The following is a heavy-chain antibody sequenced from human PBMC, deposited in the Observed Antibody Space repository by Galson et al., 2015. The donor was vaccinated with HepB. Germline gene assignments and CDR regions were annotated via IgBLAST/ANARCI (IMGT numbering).Heavy chain of an antibody. Sequence: SLRLSGAASGFDYSDPNMSWVRQAPGEGLQWVAYICTDGTHIDHTHAVKGRFTVSRGNAKNSLHLQINNLRGEDTAFYYCVGHKYDGTSGPIDKWGQGTLVTVSS. D-gene: IGHD1-14*01. CDR3: VGHKYDGTSGPIDK. CDR1: GFDYSDPN. J-gene: IGHJ4*02. V-gene: IGHV3-11*04. CDR2: ICTDGTHI.